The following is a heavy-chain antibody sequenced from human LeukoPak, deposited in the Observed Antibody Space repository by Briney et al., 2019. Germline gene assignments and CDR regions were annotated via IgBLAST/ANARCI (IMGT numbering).Heavy chain of an antibody. Sequence: PGGSLPHLYAASEYTFGSYVMSWVRQAPGKGLEWVSAIVGSGSRVYYADSVKGRFTVSRDNSKNTLYLQMSSLRAEDTAVYYCAKDSTIHGALIHFESWAKGTWVTVSS. V-gene: IGHV3-23*01. CDR2: IVGSGSRV. D-gene: IGHD3-9*01. CDR3: AKDSTIHGALIHFES. J-gene: IGHJ4*02. CDR1: EYTFGSYV.